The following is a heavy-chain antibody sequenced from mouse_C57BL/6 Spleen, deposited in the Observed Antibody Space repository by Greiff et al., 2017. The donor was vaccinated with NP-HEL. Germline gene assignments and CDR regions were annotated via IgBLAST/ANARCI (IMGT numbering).Heavy chain of an antibody. Sequence: QVQLKESGPGLVQPSQSLSITCTVSGFSLTSYGVHWVRQSPGKGLEWLGVIWSGGSTDYNAAFISRLSISKDNSKSQVFFKMNSLQADDTAIYYCARGDYDYPGYWGQGTLVTVSA. CDR1: GFSLTSYG. CDR3: ARGDYDYPGY. CDR2: IWSGGST. D-gene: IGHD2-4*01. V-gene: IGHV2-2*01. J-gene: IGHJ3*02.